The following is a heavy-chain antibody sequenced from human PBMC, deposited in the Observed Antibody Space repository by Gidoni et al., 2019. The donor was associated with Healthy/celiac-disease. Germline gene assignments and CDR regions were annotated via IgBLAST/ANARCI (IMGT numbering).Heavy chain of an antibody. V-gene: IGHV4-39*01. Sequence: QLQLQESVAALVKPSVTLSLTCTVSVGSISSSGYYWGWFRQPPGKGLEWIGSSYYSGSTYYNPSLKSRVTISVDTSKNQFSLKLSSVTAADTAVYYCASPGITMIVVPYAFDIWGQGTMVTVSS. CDR2: SYYSGST. CDR1: VGSISSSGYY. D-gene: IGHD3-22*01. CDR3: ASPGITMIVVPYAFDI. J-gene: IGHJ3*02.